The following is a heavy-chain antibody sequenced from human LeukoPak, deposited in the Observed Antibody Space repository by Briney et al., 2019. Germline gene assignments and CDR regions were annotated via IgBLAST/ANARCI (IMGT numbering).Heavy chain of an antibody. Sequence: ALRLSCAASGFTFDDYAMHWVRQAPGKGLEWVSGVSWNSGSIGYADSVKGRFTISRDNAKNSLYLQMNSLRAEDTALYYCAKDIRLGAVTYGMDVWGQGTTVTVSS. V-gene: IGHV3-9*01. D-gene: IGHD6-19*01. J-gene: IGHJ6*02. CDR1: GFTFDDYA. CDR2: VSWNSGSI. CDR3: AKDIRLGAVTYGMDV.